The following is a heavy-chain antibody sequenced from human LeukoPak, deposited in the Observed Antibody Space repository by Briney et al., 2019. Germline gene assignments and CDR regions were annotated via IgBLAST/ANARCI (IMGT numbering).Heavy chain of an antibody. Sequence: SETLSLTCGVYGGSFNDSHWSWIRQSPGKGLEWIGEINHSGKTKYNPSLKSRVTISVDTSKNQFSLKLSSVTAADTAVYYCARERRVRRWILFDYWGQGTLVTVSS. J-gene: IGHJ4*02. D-gene: IGHD2-2*03. CDR3: ARERRVRRWILFDY. V-gene: IGHV4-34*01. CDR2: INHSGKT. CDR1: GGSFNDSH.